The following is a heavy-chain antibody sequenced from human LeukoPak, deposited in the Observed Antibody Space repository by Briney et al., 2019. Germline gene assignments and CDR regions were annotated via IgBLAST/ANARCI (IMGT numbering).Heavy chain of an antibody. Sequence: GGSLRLSCAASGFTFSSYWMSWVRQAPGKGLEWVANIKQDGSEKYYVDSVEGRFTISRDNAKNSLYLQMNSLRAEDTAVYYCAREHTQGAFDIWGQGTMVTVSS. CDR3: AREHTQGAFDI. CDR1: GFTFSSYW. V-gene: IGHV3-7*01. CDR2: IKQDGSEK. J-gene: IGHJ3*02. D-gene: IGHD2-2*02.